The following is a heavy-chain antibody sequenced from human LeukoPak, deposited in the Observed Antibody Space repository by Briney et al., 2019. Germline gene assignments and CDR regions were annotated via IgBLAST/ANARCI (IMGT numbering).Heavy chain of an antibody. Sequence: GGSLRLSCAASGFTFSSYGMHWVRQAPGKGLEWVAVTWYDGSNKYYADSVKGRFTISRDNSKNTLYLQMNSLRAEDTAVYYCARAVSSRNDAFDIWGQGTMVTVSS. D-gene: IGHD6-19*01. CDR2: TWYDGSNK. CDR1: GFTFSSYG. J-gene: IGHJ3*02. V-gene: IGHV3-33*01. CDR3: ARAVSSRNDAFDI.